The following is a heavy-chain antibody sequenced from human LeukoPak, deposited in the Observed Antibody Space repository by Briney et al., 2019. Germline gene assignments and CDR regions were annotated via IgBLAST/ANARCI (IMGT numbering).Heavy chain of an antibody. V-gene: IGHV3-23*01. CDR2: ISGSGGTT. CDR3: AKSRPILRYFDEFDY. D-gene: IGHD3-9*01. J-gene: IGHJ4*02. Sequence: GGSLRLSCAASGFTFNNYAMSWVRQAPGKGLEWVSTISGSGGTTYYADPVKGRFTSSRDTSKNTLYLQMNSLRAEDTAIYYCAKSRPILRYFDEFDYWGQGTLVIVSS. CDR1: GFTFNNYA.